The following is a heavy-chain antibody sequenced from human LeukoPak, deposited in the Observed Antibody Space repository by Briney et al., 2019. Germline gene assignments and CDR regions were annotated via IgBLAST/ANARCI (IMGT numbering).Heavy chain of an antibody. Sequence: GGSLRLSCVASGFTFSSYAMSWVRQAPGKGLEWASGISGSGGGTYYADSVKGRFTISRDNSKNTLYLKMNSLRAEDTAVYYCAKDRSSGWYDYWGQGTLVIVSS. CDR1: GFTFSSYA. CDR2: ISGSGGGT. CDR3: AKDRSSGWYDY. J-gene: IGHJ4*02. D-gene: IGHD6-19*01. V-gene: IGHV3-23*01.